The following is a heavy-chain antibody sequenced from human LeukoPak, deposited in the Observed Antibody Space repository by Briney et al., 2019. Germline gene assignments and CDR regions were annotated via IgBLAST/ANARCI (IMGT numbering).Heavy chain of an antibody. D-gene: IGHD2-21*01. CDR2: ISYSGGGT. V-gene: IGHV3-23*01. CDR1: GFTFSSYA. Sequence: PGGSLRLSCAASGFTFSSYAMSWVRQAPGKGLEWVSGISYSGGGTYYAASVKGRFTISRDNSKNTLYLQMTSLRAEDTAVYYCAKKSGDHSYSSESYWGQGTLVTVSS. J-gene: IGHJ4*02. CDR3: AKKSGDHSYSSESY.